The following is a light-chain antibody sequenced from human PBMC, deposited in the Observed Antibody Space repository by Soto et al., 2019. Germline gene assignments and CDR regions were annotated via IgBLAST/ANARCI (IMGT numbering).Light chain of an antibody. CDR2: GVS. CDR3: QHYGNAPRT. Sequence: EIVLTQSPGTLSLSPGERATLFCRASESVSTAFLAWYHQKPGQAPRLLIYGVSYRAAGIPDRFSGSWSGTHFTLTIRILELEDFGVYYCQHYGNAPRTFGQGTQLEIK. CDR1: ESVSTAF. J-gene: IGKJ1*01. V-gene: IGKV3-20*01.